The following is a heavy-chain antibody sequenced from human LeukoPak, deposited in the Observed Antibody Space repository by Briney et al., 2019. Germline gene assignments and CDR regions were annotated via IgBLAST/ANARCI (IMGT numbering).Heavy chain of an antibody. Sequence: PGGSLRLSCAASGFTFNSFTMNWVRQAPGKGLEWVSSITSTSSSIYYADSVKGRFTISRDNAKNTLYLQMNSLRDEDTAVYYCVRGAVTGQQCDNWGQGTLVTVSS. J-gene: IGHJ4*02. D-gene: IGHD2-21*02. CDR2: ITSTSSSI. V-gene: IGHV3-21*01. CDR1: GFTFNSFT. CDR3: VRGAVTGQQCDN.